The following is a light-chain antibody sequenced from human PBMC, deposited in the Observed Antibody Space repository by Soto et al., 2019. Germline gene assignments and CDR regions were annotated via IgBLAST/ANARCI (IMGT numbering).Light chain of an antibody. V-gene: IGKV1-39*01. CDR2: AAS. Sequence: DIQMTQSPSSLSASVGDSVNITCRASQNINSYLNWYQQKPGKVPKLLIYAASSLQSGVPSTFSGRGSGTDFTLTISSLQPEDFATYYCQQSSSTPFTFGPGTRVDIK. CDR3: QQSSSTPFT. CDR1: QNINSY. J-gene: IGKJ3*01.